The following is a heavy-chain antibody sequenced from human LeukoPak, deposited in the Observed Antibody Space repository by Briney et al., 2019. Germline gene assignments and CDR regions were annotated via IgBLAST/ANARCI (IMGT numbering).Heavy chain of an antibody. CDR2: ISSDGSSI. Sequence: GGSLRLSCAASGFTFSNYATYCVRQAPGKGLVWVSQISSDGSSIIYADSVKGRFNISRDIAKNTLYLQMKSLRAEDTAVYYCARAQMGAPTDYWGQGTLVTVSS. CDR1: GFTFSNYA. J-gene: IGHJ4*02. V-gene: IGHV3-74*01. CDR3: ARAQMGAPTDY. D-gene: IGHD1-26*01.